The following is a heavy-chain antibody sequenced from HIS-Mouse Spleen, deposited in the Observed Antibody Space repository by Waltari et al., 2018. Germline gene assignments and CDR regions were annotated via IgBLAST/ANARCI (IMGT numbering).Heavy chain of an antibody. J-gene: IGHJ4*02. CDR2: ISGMGGIT. CDR3: AKDRQWLVRIYFDY. V-gene: IGHV3-23*01. CDR1: GFTFSSYA. D-gene: IGHD6-19*01. Sequence: EVQLLESGGGLVQPGGSLRLSCEASGFTFSSYAMSWVRQAPGKGLEWVSAISGMGGITYYADSVKGRFTISRDNSKNTLYLQMNSLRAEDTAVYYCAKDRQWLVRIYFDYWGQGTLVTVSS.